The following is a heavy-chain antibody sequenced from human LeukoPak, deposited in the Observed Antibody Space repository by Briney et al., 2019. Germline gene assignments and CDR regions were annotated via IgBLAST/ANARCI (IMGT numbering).Heavy chain of an antibody. CDR2: IYHSGST. Sequence: PSETLSLTCTVSGGSISSSSYYWGWIRQPPGKGLEWIGSIYHSGSTYYNPSLKSRVTISVDTSKNQFSLKLSSVTAADTAVYYCARLLRVTAAAKGYFDYWGQGTLVTVSS. CDR3: ARLLRVTAAAKGYFDY. J-gene: IGHJ4*02. D-gene: IGHD6-13*01. CDR1: GGSISSSSYY. V-gene: IGHV4-39*01.